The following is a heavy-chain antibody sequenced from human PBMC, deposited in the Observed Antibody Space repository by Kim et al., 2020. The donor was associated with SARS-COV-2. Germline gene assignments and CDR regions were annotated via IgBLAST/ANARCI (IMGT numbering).Heavy chain of an antibody. V-gene: IGHV3-30-3*01. D-gene: IGHD2-15*01. CDR1: GFIFSNYA. J-gene: IGHJ2*01. CDR3: ARSRYCSGRRCYAGDL. CDR2: ISYDGTKQ. Sequence: GGSLRLSCEASGFIFSNYAMHWVRQAPDKGLECVAVISYDGTKQHYADSVKGRFTISRDNSKDTLYLQMNSLRAEDTAVSYCARSRYCSGRRCYAGDLWG.